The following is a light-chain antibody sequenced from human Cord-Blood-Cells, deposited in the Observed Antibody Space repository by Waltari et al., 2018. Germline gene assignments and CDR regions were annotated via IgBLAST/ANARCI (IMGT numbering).Light chain of an antibody. J-gene: IGLJ3*02. CDR3: SSYTSSSTGV. CDR2: EVS. Sequence: SGSPGQSITISCTGTSSDVGGYNYVSWYQQHPGKAPKLMIYEVSNRPSGVSNRFSGSKSGNTASLTISGLQAEDEADYYCSSYTSSSTGVFGGGTKLTVL. CDR1: SSDVGGYNY. V-gene: IGLV2-14*01.